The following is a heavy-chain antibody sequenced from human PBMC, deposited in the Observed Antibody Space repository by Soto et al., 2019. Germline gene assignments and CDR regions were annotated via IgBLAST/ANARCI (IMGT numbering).Heavy chain of an antibody. V-gene: IGHV1-3*01. J-gene: IGHJ6*02. CDR3: ARTDCSSTSCYNYYYYGMDV. CDR2: INPGNGDT. D-gene: IGHD2-2*01. Sequence: QVRLVQSGTEVKKPGASVKVSCKTSGYSFTQYGLHWVRQAPGQRLEWMGWINPGNGDTKYSQKFQGRVTITRDTSATTAYMELSSLRSEDSAVFYCARTDCSSTSCYNYYYYGMDVWGQGTTVTVSS. CDR1: GYSFTQYG.